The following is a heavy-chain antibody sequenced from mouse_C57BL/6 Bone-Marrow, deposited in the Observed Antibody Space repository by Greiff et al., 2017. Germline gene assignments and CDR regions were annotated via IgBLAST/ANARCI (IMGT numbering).Heavy chain of an antibody. Sequence: QVQLKQPGAELVKPGASVKLSCKASGYTFTSYWMQWVKQRPGQGLEWIGEIDPSDSYTNYNQKFKGKATLTVDTSSSTAYMQLSSLTSEDSAVYYSAIHYYPIAYWGQGTLVTVSA. D-gene: IGHD1-1*01. CDR3: AIHYYPIAY. V-gene: IGHV1-50*01. J-gene: IGHJ3*01. CDR2: IDPSDSYT. CDR1: GYTFTSYW.